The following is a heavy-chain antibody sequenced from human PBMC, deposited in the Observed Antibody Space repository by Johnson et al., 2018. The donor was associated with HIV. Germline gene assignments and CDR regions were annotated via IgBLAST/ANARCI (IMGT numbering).Heavy chain of an antibody. V-gene: IGHV3-30*04. J-gene: IGHJ3*02. CDR3: ARDPDI. Sequence: QVQLVESGGGVVQPGRSLRLSCAASGFTFSTYAMHWVRQAPGKGLEWVAVISYDGSNKYYADSVKGRFTISRDNSKNTLYLQMNSLRAEDTAVYYCARDPDIWGQGTKVTVSS. CDR2: ISYDGSNK. CDR1: GFTFSTYA.